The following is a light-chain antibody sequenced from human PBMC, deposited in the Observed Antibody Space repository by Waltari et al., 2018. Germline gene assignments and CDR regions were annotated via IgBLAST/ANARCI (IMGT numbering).Light chain of an antibody. V-gene: IGKV3-11*01. CDR1: QSVSTF. Sequence: EIFLTQSPATLSLAPGERATLSYRASQSVSTFLAWYQQKPGQAPRLLIYHASTRATGVPARFSGSGSGTDFTLTISSLEPEDFGVYYCQQRANWPPLTFGGGTKVEI. CDR3: QQRANWPPLT. CDR2: HAS. J-gene: IGKJ4*01.